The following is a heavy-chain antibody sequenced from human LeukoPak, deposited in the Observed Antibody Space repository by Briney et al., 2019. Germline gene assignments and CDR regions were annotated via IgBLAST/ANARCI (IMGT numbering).Heavy chain of an antibody. J-gene: IGHJ3*02. V-gene: IGHV1-69*04. CDR1: GYTFTSYG. CDR3: ARDPQYSSSWFTRPHAFDI. Sequence: SVKVSCKASGYTFTSYGISWVRQAPGQGLEWMGRIIPILGIANYAQKFQGRVTITADKSTSTAYMELSSLRSEDTAVYYCARDPQYSSSWFTRPHAFDIWGQGTMVTVSS. CDR2: IIPILGIA. D-gene: IGHD6-13*01.